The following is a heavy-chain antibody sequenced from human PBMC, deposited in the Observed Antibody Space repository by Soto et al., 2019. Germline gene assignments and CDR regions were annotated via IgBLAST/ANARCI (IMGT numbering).Heavy chain of an antibody. J-gene: IGHJ4*02. CDR1: GFTFSNYA. D-gene: IGHD5-12*01. CDR2: ISPDGSNK. Sequence: PGGSLRLSCAASGFTFSNYAMHWVRQAPGKGLEWVAVISPDGSNKYYPDSVKGRFTISRDNSKNTLYLQMNSLRAEDTAVYYCAREARSGSSQILFDYWGQGTLVTVSS. V-gene: IGHV3-30-3*01. CDR3: AREARSGSSQILFDY.